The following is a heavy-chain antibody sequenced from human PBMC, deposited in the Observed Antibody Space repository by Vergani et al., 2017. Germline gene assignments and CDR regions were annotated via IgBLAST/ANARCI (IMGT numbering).Heavy chain of an antibody. V-gene: IGHV4-59*01. D-gene: IGHD3-10*01. J-gene: IGHJ4*02. CDR3: ARTDYYGSGSHDY. Sequence: QVHLQESGPGLVKPSETLSLTCTVSGGSISSYYWSWIRQPPGKGLEWIGYIYYSGSTNYNPSLKSRVTISVDTSKNQFSLKLSSVTAADTAVYYCARTDYYGSGSHDYWGQGTLVTVSS. CDR1: GGSISSYY. CDR2: IYYSGST.